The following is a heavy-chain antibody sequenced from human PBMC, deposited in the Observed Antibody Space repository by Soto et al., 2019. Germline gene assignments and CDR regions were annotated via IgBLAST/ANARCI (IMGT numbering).Heavy chain of an antibody. J-gene: IGHJ6*02. Sequence: QVQLVESGGGVVQPGRSLRLSCAASGFTFSSYAMHWVRQAPGKGLEWVAVISYDGSNKYYADSVKGRFTISRDNSNNTLYLQMNSLRAEDTAVYYCARDRWSGYNYYYYGMDVWGQGTTVTVSS. CDR3: ARDRWSGYNYYYYGMDV. D-gene: IGHD3-3*01. V-gene: IGHV3-30-3*01. CDR2: ISYDGSNK. CDR1: GFTFSSYA.